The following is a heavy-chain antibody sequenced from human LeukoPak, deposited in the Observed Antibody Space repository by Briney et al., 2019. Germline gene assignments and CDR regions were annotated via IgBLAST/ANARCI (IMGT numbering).Heavy chain of an antibody. V-gene: IGHV4-34*01. Sequence: SETLSLTCAVYGGSFSGYYWSWIRQPPGKGLEWIGEINHSGSTNYNPSLKSRVTISVDTSKNQFSLKLSSVTAADTAVYYCARGGLRGPNTLGMTGTTRINWFDPWGQGTLVTVSS. D-gene: IGHD1-7*01. CDR3: ARGGLRGPNTLGMTGTTRINWFDP. CDR2: INHSGST. CDR1: GGSFSGYY. J-gene: IGHJ5*02.